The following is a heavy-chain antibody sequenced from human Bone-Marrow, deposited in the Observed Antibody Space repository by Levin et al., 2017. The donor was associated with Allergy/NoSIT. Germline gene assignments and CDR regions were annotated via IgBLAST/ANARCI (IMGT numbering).Heavy chain of an antibody. Sequence: GGSLRLSCAASGFTFDDYAMHWVRQAPGKGLEWVSGISWNSGSIGYADSVKGRFTISRDNAKNSLYLQMNSLRAEDTALYYCAKASVAVTTRTDWFDPWGQGTLVTVSS. J-gene: IGHJ5*02. CDR2: ISWNSGSI. CDR3: AKASVAVTTRTDWFDP. V-gene: IGHV3-9*01. CDR1: GFTFDDYA. D-gene: IGHD4-17*01.